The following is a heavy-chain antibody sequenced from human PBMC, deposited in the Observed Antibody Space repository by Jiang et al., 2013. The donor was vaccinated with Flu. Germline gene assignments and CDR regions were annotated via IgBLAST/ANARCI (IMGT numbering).Heavy chain of an antibody. Sequence: PGLVKPSETLSLTCTVSGGSISSSSYYWGWIRQPPGKGLEWIGSIYYSGSTYYNPSLKSRVTISVDTSKNQFSLKLSSVTAADTAVYYCARQYGSGSPNWFDPWGQGTLVTVSS. V-gene: IGHV4-39*01. CDR1: GGSISSSSYY. J-gene: IGHJ5*02. CDR3: ARQYGSGSPNWFDP. D-gene: IGHD3-10*01. CDR2: IYYSGST.